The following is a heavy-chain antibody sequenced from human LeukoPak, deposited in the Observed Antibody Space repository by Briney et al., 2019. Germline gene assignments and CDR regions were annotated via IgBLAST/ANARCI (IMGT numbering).Heavy chain of an antibody. D-gene: IGHD5-18*01. CDR2: ITRSSGNM. J-gene: IGHJ4*02. CDR1: GFTFSTYN. V-gene: IGHV3-21*01. Sequence: GGPLRLSCAASGFTFSTYNMNWVRQAPGKGLEWVSSITRSSGNMYYADSVKGRFTISRDNAKNSLYLQMNSLRAEDTAVYYCARRGYTYGYDYWGQGTLVTVSS. CDR3: ARRGYTYGYDY.